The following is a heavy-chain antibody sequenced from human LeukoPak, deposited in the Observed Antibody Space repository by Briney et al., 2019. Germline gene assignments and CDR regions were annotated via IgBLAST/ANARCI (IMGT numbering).Heavy chain of an antibody. J-gene: IGHJ4*02. CDR1: GFTFSTYW. Sequence: GGSLRLSCAASGFTFSTYWMHWVRQAPGKGLEWVSAISGSGGSTYYADSVKGRFTISRDNSKNTLYLQMNSLRADDTAVYYCAKDTLSIVGARGDFDYWGQGTLVTVSS. D-gene: IGHD1-26*01. CDR3: AKDTLSIVGARGDFDY. CDR2: ISGSGGST. V-gene: IGHV3-23*01.